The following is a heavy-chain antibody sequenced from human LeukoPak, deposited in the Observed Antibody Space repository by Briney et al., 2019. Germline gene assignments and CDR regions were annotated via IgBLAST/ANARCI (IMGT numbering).Heavy chain of an antibody. CDR1: GYTFTGYY. V-gene: IGHV1-2*02. J-gene: IGHJ5*02. Sequence: ASVKVSCKASGYTFTGYYMHWVRQAPGQGLEWMGWINPNSGGTNYAQKFQGRVTMTRDTSISTAYMELSRLRSDDTAVYYCARAGNGSGSYSNWFDPWGQETLVTVSS. D-gene: IGHD3-10*01. CDR3: ARAGNGSGSYSNWFDP. CDR2: INPNSGGT.